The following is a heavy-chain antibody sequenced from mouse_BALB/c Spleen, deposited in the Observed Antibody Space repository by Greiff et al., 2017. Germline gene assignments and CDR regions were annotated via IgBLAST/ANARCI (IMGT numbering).Heavy chain of an antibody. CDR2: ISSGSSTI. CDR3: ARGGTGTGRFAY. CDR1: GFTFSSFG. D-gene: IGHD4-1*01. V-gene: IGHV5-17*02. J-gene: IGHJ3*01. Sequence: EVKVVESGGGLVQPGGSRKLACAASGFTFSSFGMHWVRQAPEKGLEWVAYISSGSSTIYYADTVKGGFTISRDNPKNTLFLQMTSLRSEDTAMYYCARGGTGTGRFAYWGQGTLVTVSA.